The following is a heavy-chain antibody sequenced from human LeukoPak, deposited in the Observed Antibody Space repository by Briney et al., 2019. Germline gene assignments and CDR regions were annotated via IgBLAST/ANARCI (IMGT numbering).Heavy chain of an antibody. V-gene: IGHV4-59*01. CDR2: IYYSGST. CDR3: ARMYSSSWHNWFDP. CDR1: GGSISSYY. D-gene: IGHD6-13*01. J-gene: IGHJ5*02. Sequence: NASETLSLTCTVSGGSISSYYWSWIRQPPGKGLEWIGYIYYSGSTNYNPSLKSRVTISVDTSKNQFSLKLSSVTAADTAVYYCARMYSSSWHNWFDPWGQGTLVTVSS.